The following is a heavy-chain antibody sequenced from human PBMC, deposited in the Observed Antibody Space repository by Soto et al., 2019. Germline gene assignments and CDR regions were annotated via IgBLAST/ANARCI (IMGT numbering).Heavy chain of an antibody. CDR1: GFTFSSYA. D-gene: IGHD1-1*01. J-gene: IGHJ4*02. CDR2: LSISGDNT. CDR3: AKAGTHSYFDY. Sequence: GGSLRLSCTASGFTFSSYAMTWVRQAPGKGLEWVSSLSISGDNTYYADSVKGRFTISRDNSKNTLYLQMSSLRADDTAEYYCAKAGTHSYFDYWGQGTLVTVSS. V-gene: IGHV3-23*01.